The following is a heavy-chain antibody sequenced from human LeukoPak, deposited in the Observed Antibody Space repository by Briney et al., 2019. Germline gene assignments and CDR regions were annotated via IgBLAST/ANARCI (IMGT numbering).Heavy chain of an antibody. CDR1: GGSISSSSYY. V-gene: IGHV4-39*07. CDR3: ARRTFTLMEYSSSSGWFDP. Sequence: SETLSLTCTVSGGSISSSSYYWGWIRQPPGKGLEWIGSIYYSGNTYYNPSLKSRVTISVDTSKNQVSLNLSSVTAADTAVYYCARRTFTLMEYSSSSGWFDPWGLGTLVTVSS. D-gene: IGHD6-6*01. J-gene: IGHJ5*02. CDR2: IYYSGNT.